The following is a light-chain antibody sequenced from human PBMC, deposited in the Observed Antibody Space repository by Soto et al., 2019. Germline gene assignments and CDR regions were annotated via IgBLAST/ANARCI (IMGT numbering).Light chain of an antibody. Sequence: QAVLTQPPSVSGAPGQRVSISCTGTSSNIGAGYDVHWYQHLPGTAPKLLIFGDINRPSGVPDRFSGSKSGTSASLAIIGLQAEDEADYYCQSYDSSLSISVFGGGTKVTVL. V-gene: IGLV1-40*01. CDR3: QSYDSSLSISV. CDR1: SSNIGAGYD. CDR2: GDI. J-gene: IGLJ2*01.